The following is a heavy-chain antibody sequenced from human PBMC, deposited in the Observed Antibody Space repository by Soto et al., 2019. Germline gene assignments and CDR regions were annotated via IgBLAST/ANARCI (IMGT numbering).Heavy chain of an antibody. J-gene: IGHJ4*02. D-gene: IGHD6-19*01. CDR1: GGSISGSY. Sequence: SETLSLTCSVSGGSISGSYWSWIRQSPGKGLEWLGYVYYTGSTNYSPSLRSRVSISVDTSKNEFSLRLSSVTAADTAVYFCARSVAVPGAHIDYWGQGTQVTV. CDR3: ARSVAVPGAHIDY. CDR2: VYYTGST. V-gene: IGHV4-59*01.